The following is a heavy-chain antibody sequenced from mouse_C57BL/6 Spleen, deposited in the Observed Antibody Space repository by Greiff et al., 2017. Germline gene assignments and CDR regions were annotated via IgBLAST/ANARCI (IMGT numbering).Heavy chain of an antibody. D-gene: IGHD2-5*01. CDR2: IDPANGNT. Sequence: VQLKQSVAELVRPGASVKLSCTASGFNIKNTYMHWVKQRPEQGLEWIGRIDPANGNTKYAPKFQGQATITADTSSNTAYLQLSSLTSEDTAIYYWASYSNYWAWFAYWGQGTLVTVSA. CDR3: ASYSNYWAWFAY. V-gene: IGHV14-3*01. J-gene: IGHJ3*01. CDR1: GFNIKNTY.